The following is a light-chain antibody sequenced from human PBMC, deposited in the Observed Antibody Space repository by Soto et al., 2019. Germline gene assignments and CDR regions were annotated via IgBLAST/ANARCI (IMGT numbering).Light chain of an antibody. CDR2: SND. V-gene: IGLV1-44*01. Sequence: QSVLTQAPSASGTPGQRVTISCSGSSSNIGSNTVSWYQQVPGTAPKLLIYSNDQRPSGVPDRFSGSKSGTSASLAIGGLKSEDEADYYCAAWDGSLNGWVFGGGTKRTVL. CDR1: SSNIGSNT. J-gene: IGLJ2*01. CDR3: AAWDGSLNGWV.